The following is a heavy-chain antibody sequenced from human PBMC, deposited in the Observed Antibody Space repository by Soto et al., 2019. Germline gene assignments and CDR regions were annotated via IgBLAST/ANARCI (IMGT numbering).Heavy chain of an antibody. CDR2: IYYSGST. V-gene: IGHV4-59*01. J-gene: IGHJ1*01. Sequence: PSETLSLTCTVSGGSISSYYWSWIRQPPGKGLEWIGYIYYSGSTNYNPSLKSRVTISVDTSKNQFSLKLSSVTAADTAVYYCARGRRYGYFQHWGQGTLVTVSS. D-gene: IGHD4-17*01. CDR1: GGSISSYY. CDR3: ARGRRYGYFQH.